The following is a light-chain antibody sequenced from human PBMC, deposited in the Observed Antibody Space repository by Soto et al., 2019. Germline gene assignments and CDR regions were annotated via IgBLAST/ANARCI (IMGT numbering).Light chain of an antibody. V-gene: IGKV3-20*01. CDR3: LQYGVPLWT. CDR1: QSVTANY. CDR2: GAS. J-gene: IGKJ1*01. Sequence: EIALTQSPGTLSLSPGERATLSCRASQSVTANYLAWYQQKPGQAPRLLIYGASIGATGIPDRFSGSGSGTDFTLTISRLEPEAFAVYYCLQYGVPLWTF.